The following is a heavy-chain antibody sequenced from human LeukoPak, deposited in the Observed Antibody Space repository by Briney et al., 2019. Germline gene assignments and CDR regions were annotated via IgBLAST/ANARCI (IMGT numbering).Heavy chain of an antibody. V-gene: IGHV3-15*01. CDR2: VKSIVDGGTT. Sequence: PGGSLRLSCAASGFTLSSYWMSWVRQAPGKGLEGVGRVKSIVDGGTTDYAAPVKGRFTISRDDSKNTVYLQMNSLKTEDTAVYYCQGSSHEPDFFDHWGQGALVTVSS. CDR3: QGSSHEPDFFDH. J-gene: IGHJ4*02. CDR1: GFTLSSYW. D-gene: IGHD6-13*01.